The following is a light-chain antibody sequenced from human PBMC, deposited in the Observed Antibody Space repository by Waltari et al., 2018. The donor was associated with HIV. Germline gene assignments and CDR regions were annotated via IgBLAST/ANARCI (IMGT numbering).Light chain of an antibody. V-gene: IGKV3-15*01. Sequence: EIVMTQPPATLSVSPGERVTLPCRARQNVITHLARYQQKPGQAPSRLIYGASTRASGIPARFTGGGSGSDFTLTINSLQSEDCGLYYCQQYNGWPRTFGQGTKV. CDR2: GAS. CDR3: QQYNGWPRT. CDR1: QNVITH. J-gene: IGKJ1*01.